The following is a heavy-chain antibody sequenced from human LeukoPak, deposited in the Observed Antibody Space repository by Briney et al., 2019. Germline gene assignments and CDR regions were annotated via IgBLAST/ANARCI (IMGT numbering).Heavy chain of an antibody. V-gene: IGHV4-39*01. J-gene: IGHJ1*01. CDR3: ASRYYYDTRGYFLH. D-gene: IGHD3-22*01. CDR1: GGSISSSSYY. Sequence: SETLSLTCTVSGGSISSSSYYWGWIRQPPGKGLEWIGSIYYSGSTYYNPSLKSRVTISVDTSKNQFSLKLRSVTAADRAVYYCASRYYYDTRGYFLHWGQGTLVTVSS. CDR2: IYYSGST.